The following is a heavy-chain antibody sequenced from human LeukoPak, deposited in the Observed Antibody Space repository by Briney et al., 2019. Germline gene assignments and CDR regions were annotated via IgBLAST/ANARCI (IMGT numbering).Heavy chain of an antibody. CDR1: GFTFSSYA. V-gene: IGHV3-30-3*01. CDR3: AKITVTTRVVGYFQH. CDR2: ISYDGSNK. D-gene: IGHD4-17*01. Sequence: PGGSLRLSCAASGFTFSSYAMHWVRQAPGKGLEWVAVISYDGSNKYYADSVKGRFTISRDNSKNTLYLQMNSLRAEDTAVYYCAKITVTTRVVGYFQHWGQGTLVTVSS. J-gene: IGHJ1*01.